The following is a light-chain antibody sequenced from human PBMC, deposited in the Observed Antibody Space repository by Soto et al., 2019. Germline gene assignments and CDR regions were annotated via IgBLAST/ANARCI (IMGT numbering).Light chain of an antibody. CDR3: TSSTSGSLYV. CDR1: SSDVGGYNY. V-gene: IGLV2-14*01. Sequence: QSALTQPASVSGSPGQSITISCTGTSSDVGGYNYVSWYQQYSGKVPKLLIYNVSNRPSGVSNRFSGSKSGNTASLTISGLQAEDEADYFCTSSTSGSLYVFGTGTKVTVL. CDR2: NVS. J-gene: IGLJ1*01.